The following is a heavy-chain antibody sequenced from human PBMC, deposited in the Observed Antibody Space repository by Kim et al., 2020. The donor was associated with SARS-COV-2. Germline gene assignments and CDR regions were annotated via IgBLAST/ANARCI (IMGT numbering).Heavy chain of an antibody. CDR2: ARNRAKSYTT. D-gene: IGHD3-10*01. J-gene: IGHJ6*02. CDR3: ARGTSEILNYYYGLDV. Sequence: GGSLRLSCAASGFTFSDHYMDWVRQAPGMGLEWVGRARNRAKSYTTEYAASVKGRFTVSRDESKNSLYLQMNSLKTEDTAVYYCARGTSEILNYYYGLDVWGQGTTVTVSS. V-gene: IGHV3-72*01. CDR1: GFTFSDHY.